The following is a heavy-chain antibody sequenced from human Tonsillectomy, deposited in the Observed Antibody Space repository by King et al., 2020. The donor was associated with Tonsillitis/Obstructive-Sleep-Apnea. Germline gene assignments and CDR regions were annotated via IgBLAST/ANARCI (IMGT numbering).Heavy chain of an antibody. CDR1: GGSISGHY. CDR2: IYYSGNT. D-gene: IGHD5-24*01. CDR3: ARDLGREGSMDV. V-gene: IGHV4-59*11. J-gene: IGHJ6*03. Sequence: QLQESGPGLVTPSETLSLACTVSGGSISGHYWSWIRQPPGKGLEWIGFIYYSGNTNSNPPLKSLVTISVDTSKKQISLKLTAVIAADTAVYYCARDLGREGSMDVWGKGTTVTVSS.